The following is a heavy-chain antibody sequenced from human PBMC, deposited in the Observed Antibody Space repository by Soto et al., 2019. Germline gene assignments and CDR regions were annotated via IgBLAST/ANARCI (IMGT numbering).Heavy chain of an antibody. CDR2: INHSGST. CDR1: GGSFSGYY. Sequence: PSETLSLTCAVYGGSFSGYYWSWIRQPPGKGLEWIGEINHSGSTNYNPSLKSRVTISVDTSKNQFSLKLSSVTAADTAVYYCARGRGMVMTAKYGMDVWGQGTTVTVSS. D-gene: IGHD2-21*02. J-gene: IGHJ6*02. V-gene: IGHV4-34*01. CDR3: ARGRGMVMTAKYGMDV.